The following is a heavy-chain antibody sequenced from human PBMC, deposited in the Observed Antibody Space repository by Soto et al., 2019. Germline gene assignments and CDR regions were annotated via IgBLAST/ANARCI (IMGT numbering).Heavy chain of an antibody. CDR3: ASTTLVVPAAMFHYYYYYYMDV. J-gene: IGHJ6*03. D-gene: IGHD2-2*01. CDR1: GGSISSYY. V-gene: IGHV4-59*08. CDR2: IYYSGST. Sequence: ASETLSLTCTVSGGSISSYYWSWIRQPPGKELEWIGYIYYSGSTNYNPSLKSRVTISVDTSKNQFSLKLSSVTAADTAVYYCASTTLVVPAAMFHYYYYYYMDVWGKGTTVTVSS.